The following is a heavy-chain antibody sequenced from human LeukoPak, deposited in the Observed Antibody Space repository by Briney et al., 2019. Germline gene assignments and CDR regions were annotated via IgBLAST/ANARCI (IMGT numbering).Heavy chain of an antibody. CDR2: INSDGSST. Sequence: PGGSLRLSRVASGFTFSNYWMHWVRQAPGKGLVWVSRINSDGSSTTYADSVKGRFTISRDNAENTLYLQMNSLRAEDTAVYYCAREYSSSRYFDYWGQGTLVTVSS. J-gene: IGHJ4*02. CDR1: GFTFSNYW. V-gene: IGHV3-74*01. CDR3: AREYSSSRYFDY. D-gene: IGHD6-6*01.